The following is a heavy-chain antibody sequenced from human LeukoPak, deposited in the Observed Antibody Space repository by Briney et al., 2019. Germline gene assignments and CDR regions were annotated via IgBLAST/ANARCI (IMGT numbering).Heavy chain of an antibody. CDR1: GGSLSSYY. Sequence: SETLSLTCTVSGGSLSSYYWRWIRQPAGKGLEWIGRIYTSGSTNYNPSLKSRVTMSVDTSKNQFSLKLSSVTAADAAVYYCARTAKGAARPQFDYWGQGTLVTVSS. CDR2: IYTSGST. D-gene: IGHD6-6*01. V-gene: IGHV4-4*07. CDR3: ARTAKGAARPQFDY. J-gene: IGHJ4*02.